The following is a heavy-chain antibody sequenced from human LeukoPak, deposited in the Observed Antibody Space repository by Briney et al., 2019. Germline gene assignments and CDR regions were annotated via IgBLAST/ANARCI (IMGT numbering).Heavy chain of an antibody. CDR2: INEGGSDK. Sequence: GGSLRLSCAASEFTFSSHRMSWVRQAPGKGLQWVADINEGGSDKYYVDSVKGRFTVSRDNARSSVYLQMNSLRADDTAVYYCVRKGLNYYYNSGYFYWGQGILVTVSS. D-gene: IGHD3-22*01. CDR3: VRKGLNYYYNSGYFY. J-gene: IGHJ4*02. V-gene: IGHV3-7*03. CDR1: EFTFSSHR.